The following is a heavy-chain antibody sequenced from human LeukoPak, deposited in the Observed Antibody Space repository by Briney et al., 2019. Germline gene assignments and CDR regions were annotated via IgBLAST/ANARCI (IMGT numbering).Heavy chain of an antibody. V-gene: IGHV3-53*01. CDR2: IYSGGST. D-gene: IGHD6-19*01. CDR3: ARGARGWQWLSYYFDQ. CDR1: GFTVSSSY. J-gene: IGHJ4*02. Sequence: PGGSLRLSCAASGFTVSSSYMSWVRQAPGKGLEWVSVIYSGGSTYDVDSVKGRFTTSRDNSRNTVYLQMNSLRVEDTAVYYCARGARGWQWLSYYFDQWGQGTLVTVSS.